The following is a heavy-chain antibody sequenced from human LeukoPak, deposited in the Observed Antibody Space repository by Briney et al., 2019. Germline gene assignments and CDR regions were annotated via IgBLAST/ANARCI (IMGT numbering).Heavy chain of an antibody. CDR2: ISYDGSNK. CDR1: GFAFSSHA. CDR3: AKDGGL. Sequence: PGGSLRLSCAASGFAFSSHAMHWVRQAPGKGLEWVAVISYDGSNKYYADSVKGRFTISRDNSKNTLYLQMNSLRAEDTAVYYCAKDGGLGGQGTLVTVSS. J-gene: IGHJ4*02. D-gene: IGHD3-16*01. V-gene: IGHV3-30-3*01.